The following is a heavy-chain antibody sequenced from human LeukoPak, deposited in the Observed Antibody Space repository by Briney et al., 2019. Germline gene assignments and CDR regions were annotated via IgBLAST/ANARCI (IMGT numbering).Heavy chain of an antibody. V-gene: IGHV6-1*01. J-gene: IGHJ4*02. CDR3: AREGLYYYGSGSFYYFDY. D-gene: IGHD3-10*01. Sequence: SQTLSLTCAISGDSVSSNSAAWNWIRQSPARGLEWLGRTYYRSKWYNDYAVSVKSRITINPDTSKNQLSLQLNSVTPEDTAVYYCAREGLYYYGSGSFYYFDYWGQGTLVTVSS. CDR1: GDSVSSNSAA. CDR2: TYYRSKWYN.